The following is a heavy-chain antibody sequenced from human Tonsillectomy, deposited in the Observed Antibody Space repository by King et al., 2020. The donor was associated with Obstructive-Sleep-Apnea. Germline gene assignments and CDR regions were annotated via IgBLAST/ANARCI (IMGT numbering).Heavy chain of an antibody. CDR3: ATAQNDNGDSESFDS. V-gene: IGHV1-46*01. D-gene: IGHD4-17*01. CDR1: VYSFTTYY. J-gene: IGHJ4*02. CDR2: INPRGDST. Sequence: HVQLVESGAEVKKPGASVKVSCKASVYSFTTYYVHLVRQAPGQGLQWMGIINPRGDSTRGAQQFQGRLTMHRDTSTGTVYMELSSLRSEDTAVYYCATAQNDNGDSESFDSWGQGTLVTVSS.